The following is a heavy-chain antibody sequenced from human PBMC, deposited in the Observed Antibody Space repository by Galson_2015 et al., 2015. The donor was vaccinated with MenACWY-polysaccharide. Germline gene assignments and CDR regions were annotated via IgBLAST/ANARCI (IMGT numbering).Heavy chain of an antibody. V-gene: IGHV3-33*01. D-gene: IGHD3-10*02. CDR3: AREGSRIVFHAFDT. Sequence: SLRLSCAASGSRFSNSGMHWVRQAPGKGLEWVAVIQYDAVYKHYLDSVKGRFSVSRDNSKSTLYLEMNNLRAEDTALYYCAREGSRIVFHAFDTWGQGTMVIVSS. J-gene: IGHJ3*02. CDR1: GSRFSNSG. CDR2: IQYDAVYK.